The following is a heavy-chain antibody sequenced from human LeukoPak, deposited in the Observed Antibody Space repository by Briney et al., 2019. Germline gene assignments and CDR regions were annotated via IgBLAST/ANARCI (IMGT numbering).Heavy chain of an antibody. V-gene: IGHV1-69*05. CDR2: IIPIFGTA. Sequence: SVKVSCKASGGTFSSYAISWVRQAPGQGLEWMGGIIPIFGTANYAQKFQGRVTITTDESTSTAYMELSSLRSEDTAVYYFANSARDTAMVTGVSDYWGQGTLVTVSS. D-gene: IGHD5-18*01. CDR1: GGTFSSYA. J-gene: IGHJ4*02. CDR3: ANSARDTAMVTGVSDY.